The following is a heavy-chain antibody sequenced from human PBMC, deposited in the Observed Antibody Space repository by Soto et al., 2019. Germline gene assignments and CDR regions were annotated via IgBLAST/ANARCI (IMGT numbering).Heavy chain of an antibody. D-gene: IGHD3-10*01. CDR2: IMPTVDSA. J-gene: IGHJ6*02. CDR1: GGTLSDYA. CDR3: AVAAVREIMAQESSGMAV. Sequence: QVQLVQSGADVKTPGSSVKVSCKASGGTLSDYAISWVRQAPGQGLEWMGGIMPTVDSANYAQNFQGRLTISADESTSTANLELSSLRSDDTAVYYCAVAAVREIMAQESSGMAVWGQGTTVIVSS. V-gene: IGHV1-69*01.